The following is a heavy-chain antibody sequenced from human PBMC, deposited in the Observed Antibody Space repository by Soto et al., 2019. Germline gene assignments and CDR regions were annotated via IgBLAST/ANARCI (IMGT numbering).Heavy chain of an antibody. D-gene: IGHD6-19*01. CDR2: ISGHNGNT. Sequence: GASVKVSCKTSGYTFSNYGINWVRQAPGQGLEWMGWISGHNGNTNYAQTVQGRVTMTTDTSTGTVYMELRSLKSDDTAIYYCSRFIMVGGWFDPNYYHGMDVWGQGTTVTVSS. J-gene: IGHJ6*02. CDR3: SRFIMVGGWFDPNYYHGMDV. V-gene: IGHV1-18*01. CDR1: GYTFSNYG.